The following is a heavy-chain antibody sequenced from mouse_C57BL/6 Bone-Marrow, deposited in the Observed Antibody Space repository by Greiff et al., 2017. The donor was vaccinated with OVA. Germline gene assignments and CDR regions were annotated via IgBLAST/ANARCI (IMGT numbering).Heavy chain of an antibody. J-gene: IGHJ4*01. CDR2: IRSKSNNYAT. D-gene: IGHD1-1*01. Sequence: DVMLVESGGGLVQPKGSLKLSCAASGFSFNTYAMNWVRQAPGKGLEWVARIRSKSNNYATYYADSVKDRFTISRDDSESMLYLQMNNLKTEDTAMYYCVRQTVVPDYYAMDYWGQGTSVTVSS. CDR3: VRQTVVPDYYAMDY. CDR1: GFSFNTYA. V-gene: IGHV10-1*01.